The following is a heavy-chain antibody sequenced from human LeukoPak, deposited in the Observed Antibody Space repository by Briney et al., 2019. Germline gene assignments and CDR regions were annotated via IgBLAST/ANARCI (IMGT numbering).Heavy chain of an antibody. V-gene: IGHV4-59*08. D-gene: IGHD3-10*01. CDR2: IYYGGSN. J-gene: IGHJ4*02. Sequence: SESLSLTCTVSGGSISSSYWSWIRQPPGKGLEWLGFIYYGGSNNYNPSLKSGSTISVDTSRNQFTLTLRSVTAADTPDFYCSRQKLLWFGDPNTAFDYWGQGTLVTVSS. CDR3: SRQKLLWFGDPNTAFDY. CDR1: GGSISSSY.